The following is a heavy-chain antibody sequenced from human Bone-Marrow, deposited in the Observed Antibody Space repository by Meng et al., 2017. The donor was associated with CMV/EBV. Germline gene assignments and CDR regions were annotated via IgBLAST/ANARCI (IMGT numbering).Heavy chain of an antibody. CDR3: APGFRSWSGSYSS. J-gene: IGHJ4*02. V-gene: IGHV4-34*01. CDR2: ITHSGST. D-gene: IGHD1-26*01. Sequence: HVHPTQGGAGLLKPAETLSLTCGVYGAPFSGYWSWVRQPPGKGLEWIGEITHSGSTNYNVSLKSRVTISIDTSKNQFSLKLSSVTATDTAVYYCAPGFRSWSGSYSSWGQGTLVTVSS. CDR1: GAPFSGY.